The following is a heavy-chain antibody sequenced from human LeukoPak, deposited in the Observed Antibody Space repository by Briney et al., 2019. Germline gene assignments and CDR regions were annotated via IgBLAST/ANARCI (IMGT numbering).Heavy chain of an antibody. Sequence: GGPLRLSCAASGFTFSNYAMNWVRQAPGKGLKWGSSISNSGENTYYPDSVKGRFTIYRDNSKNTLYLQMNRLRAADTDVYSSAKEGAAYSSLNYWGKGTLVAVSS. CDR2: ISNSGENT. CDR3: AKEGAAYSSLNY. D-gene: IGHD6-19*01. V-gene: IGHV3-23*01. J-gene: IGHJ4*02. CDR1: GFTFSNYA.